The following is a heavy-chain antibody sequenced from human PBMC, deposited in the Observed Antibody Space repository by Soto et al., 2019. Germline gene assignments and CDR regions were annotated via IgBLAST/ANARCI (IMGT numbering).Heavy chain of an antibody. V-gene: IGHV2-5*01. CDR3: AHYDDVGGSLGA. Sequence: QITLKESGPALVKPTQTLTLTCTFSGFSVTTPRVAVGWIHQPPGKALEWLALIFWHDEKRFSASQKSRLTITKDTSKNQVVLTMNKMDPVDTATYYCAHYDDVGGSLGAWGQGTVVTVSS. J-gene: IGHJ5*02. CDR2: IFWHDEK. CDR1: GFSVTTPRVA. D-gene: IGHD3-16*01.